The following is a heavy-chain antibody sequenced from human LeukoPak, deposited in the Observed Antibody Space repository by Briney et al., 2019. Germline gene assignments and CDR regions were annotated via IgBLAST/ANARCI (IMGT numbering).Heavy chain of an antibody. J-gene: IGHJ4*02. D-gene: IGHD2-2*02. Sequence: SETLSLTCAVYGGSFSGYYWSWIRQPPGKGLEWIGEINHSGSTNYNPSLESRVTISVDTSKNQFSLKLSSVTAADTAVYYCAAWGYCSSTSCYSVGFGFDYWGQGTLVTVSS. CDR2: INHSGST. CDR3: AAWGYCSSTSCYSVGFGFDY. V-gene: IGHV4-34*01. CDR1: GGSFSGYY.